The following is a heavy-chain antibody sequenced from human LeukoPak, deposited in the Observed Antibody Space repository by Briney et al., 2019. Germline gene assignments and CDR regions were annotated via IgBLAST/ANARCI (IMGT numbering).Heavy chain of an antibody. CDR3: ARDRYSSGWYPYNWFDP. D-gene: IGHD6-19*01. V-gene: IGHV1-8*01. CDR1: GYTFTSYD. J-gene: IGHJ5*02. CDR2: MNPNSGNT. Sequence: ASVKVSCKASGYTFTSYDINWVRQATGQGLEWMGWMNPNSGNTGYAQKFQGRVTMTRNTSISTAYMELSSLRSEDTAVYYCARDRYSSGWYPYNWFDPWGQGTLVTVSS.